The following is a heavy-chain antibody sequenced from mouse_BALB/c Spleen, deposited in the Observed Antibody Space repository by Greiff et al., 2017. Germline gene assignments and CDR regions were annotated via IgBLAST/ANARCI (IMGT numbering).Heavy chain of an antibody. Sequence: EVKLMESGGGLVKPGGSLKLSCAASGFTFSSYAMSWVRQTPEKRLEWVASISSGGSTYYPDSVKGRFTISRDNARNILYLQMSSLKSEDTAMYYCARPYDYDGSYAMDYWGQGTSVTVSS. J-gene: IGHJ4*01. CDR2: ISSGGST. CDR3: ARPYDYDGSYAMDY. CDR1: GFTFSSYA. D-gene: IGHD2-4*01. V-gene: IGHV5-6-5*01.